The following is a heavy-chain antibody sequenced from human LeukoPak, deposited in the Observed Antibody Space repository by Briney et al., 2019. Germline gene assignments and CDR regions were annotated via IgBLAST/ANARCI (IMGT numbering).Heavy chain of an antibody. CDR3: ALPYFGAGVDAFHI. CDR1: GGSISSDTYY. D-gene: IGHD3-10*01. Sequence: SETLSLTCSVSGGSISSDTYYWGWIRQPPGKGLEWIGTMYYSGNTDYNPSLKSRITISVYTSKTQFYLKLTSVTAADTPLYYCALPYFGAGVDAFHIWRQGTRVAVPS. V-gene: IGHV4-39*07. CDR2: MYYSGNT. J-gene: IGHJ3*02.